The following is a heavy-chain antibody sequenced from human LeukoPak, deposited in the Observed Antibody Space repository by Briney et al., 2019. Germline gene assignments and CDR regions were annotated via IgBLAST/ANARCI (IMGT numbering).Heavy chain of an antibody. CDR1: GFTFSSYW. V-gene: IGHV3-74*01. CDR3: ARGAVTTFGY. Sequence: PGGSLRLSCAASGFTFSSYWMYWVRQAPGKGLVWVSRINPDGSSTSYADSVKGRFTISRDNSKNTLYLQMKSLRADDTAVYYCARGAVTTFGYWGQGTLVTVSS. J-gene: IGHJ4*02. CDR2: INPDGSST. D-gene: IGHD4-17*01.